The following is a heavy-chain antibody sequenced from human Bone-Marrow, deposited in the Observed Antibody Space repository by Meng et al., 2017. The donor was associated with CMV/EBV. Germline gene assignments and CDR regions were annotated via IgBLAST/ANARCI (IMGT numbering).Heavy chain of an antibody. J-gene: IGHJ6*02. D-gene: IGHD2-2*02. CDR1: GYTFAGYF. V-gene: IGHV1-2*02. Sequence: ASVKVSCKASGYTFAGYFMHWVRQAPGQGLEWMGWINPNSGGTNYAQKFQGRVTMTRDTSMSTAYVELSRLRSDDTAVYYCGLQLLYGFYYYYYGMDVWGQGTTVTVSS. CDR2: INPNSGGT. CDR3: GLQLLYGFYYYYYGMDV.